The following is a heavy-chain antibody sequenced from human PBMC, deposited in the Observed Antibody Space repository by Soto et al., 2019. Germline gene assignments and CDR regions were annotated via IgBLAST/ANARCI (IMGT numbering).Heavy chain of an antibody. CDR2: IKSKVDGGTT. CDR1: VFTFNNSW. D-gene: IGHD1-26*01. V-gene: IGHV3-15*07. J-gene: IGHJ4*02. Sequence: GGSLRLSCTASVFTFNNSWMNWVLQAPGKGLEWVGRIKSKVDGGTTDYAAPVKGRFTISRDDSNGTLYLQMNSLETEDTAVYSCTTDFRPRRWEGAHYWGQGTLVTVSS. CDR3: TTDFRPRRWEGAHY.